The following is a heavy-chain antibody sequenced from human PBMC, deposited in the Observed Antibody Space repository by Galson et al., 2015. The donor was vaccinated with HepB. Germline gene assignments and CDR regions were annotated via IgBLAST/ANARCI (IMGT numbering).Heavy chain of an antibody. CDR2: FNAVSGTT. D-gene: IGHD3-10*01. J-gene: IGHJ4*02. CDR1: GYTFPTYA. Sequence: SVKVSCKASGYTFPTYAMHWVRQAPGQRLEWMGWFNAVSGTTKYSQRFKGRVTITRYTSASTAYMELSSMRAEDTAVYYCERQMHYGAGSAFDYWGQGTLVTVSS. V-gene: IGHV1-3*01. CDR3: ERQMHYGAGSAFDY.